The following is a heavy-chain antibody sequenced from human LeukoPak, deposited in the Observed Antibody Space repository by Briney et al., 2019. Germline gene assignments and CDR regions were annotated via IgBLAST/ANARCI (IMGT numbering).Heavy chain of an antibody. CDR3: ARDRSGSYRGVY. J-gene: IGHJ4*02. CDR2: IYYSGST. D-gene: IGHD3-10*01. CDR1: GGSISSSSYY. V-gene: IGHV4-39*07. Sequence: SETLSLTCTVSGGSISSSSYYWGWIRQPPGKGLEWIGSIYYSGSTYYNPSLKSRVTISVDTSKNQFSLKLSSVTAADTAVYYCARDRSGSYRGVYWGQGTLVTVSS.